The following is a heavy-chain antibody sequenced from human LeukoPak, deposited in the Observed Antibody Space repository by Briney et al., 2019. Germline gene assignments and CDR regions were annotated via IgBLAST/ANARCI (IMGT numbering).Heavy chain of an antibody. J-gene: IGHJ4*02. Sequence: KSSETLSLTCAVYGGSFSGYYWSWIRQPPGKGLEWIGEINHSGSTNYNPSLKSRVTISVDTSKNQFSLKLSSVTAADTAVYYCARGPDIAVAGSEGYYFDYWGQGTLVTVSS. CDR3: ARGPDIAVAGSEGYYFDY. V-gene: IGHV4-34*01. CDR2: INHSGST. D-gene: IGHD6-19*01. CDR1: GGSFSGYY.